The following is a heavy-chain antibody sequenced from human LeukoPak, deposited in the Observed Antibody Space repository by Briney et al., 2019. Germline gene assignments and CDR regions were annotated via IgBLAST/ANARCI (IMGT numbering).Heavy chain of an antibody. J-gene: IGHJ6*02. CDR3: AKVLVAATLYYYNGMNV. Sequence: GRSLRLSCAASGFTFSSYGMHWVRQAPGKGLEWVAVISYDGSNKYYADSVKGRFTISRDNSKNTLYLQMNSLRAEDTAVYYCAKVLVAATLYYYNGMNVWAKGPRSPSP. D-gene: IGHD2-15*01. V-gene: IGHV3-30*18. CDR1: GFTFSSYG. CDR2: ISYDGSNK.